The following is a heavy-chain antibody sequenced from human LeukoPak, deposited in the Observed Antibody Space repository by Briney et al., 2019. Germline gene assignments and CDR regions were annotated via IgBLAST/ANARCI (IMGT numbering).Heavy chain of an antibody. V-gene: IGHV3-74*01. Sequence: PGGSLRLSCVASGFTFSSYWMHWVRQAPGKGLVWVSRINSDGSSTSYADSVKGRFTISRDNAKNTLYLQMNSLRAEDTAVYYCAIMGYSSGWAFDYWGQGTLVTVSS. CDR3: AIMGYSSGWAFDY. CDR2: INSDGSST. D-gene: IGHD6-19*01. CDR1: GFTFSSYW. J-gene: IGHJ4*02.